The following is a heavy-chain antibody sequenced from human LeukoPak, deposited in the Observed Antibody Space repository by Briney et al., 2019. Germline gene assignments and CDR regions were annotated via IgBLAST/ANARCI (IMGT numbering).Heavy chain of an antibody. Sequence: PSVTLTLTCTVSGGSISSGTYYWSWIRQPAGKRLEWIGRIYTSGSTNYKPSLKSRVSISVDTSKNQFSLKLSSVTAADGAVCYCAAENTYDSGTYYFPSDYWGQGTLVTVSS. CDR3: AAENTYDSGTYYFPSDY. J-gene: IGHJ4*02. D-gene: IGHD3-10*01. CDR2: IYTSGST. V-gene: IGHV4-61*02. CDR1: GGSISSGTYY.